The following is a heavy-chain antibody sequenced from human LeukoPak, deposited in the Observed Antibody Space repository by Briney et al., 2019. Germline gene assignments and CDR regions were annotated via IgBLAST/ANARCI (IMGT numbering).Heavy chain of an antibody. Sequence: GGSLRLSCPASGFTFSSYWMHWVRQAPGKGLVWVSRINTDGSSTSYADSVKGRFTISRDNAKNTLYLQMNSLRAEDTAVYYCARESGIAAALDLWGQGTLVTVSS. V-gene: IGHV3-74*01. CDR3: ARESGIAAALDL. D-gene: IGHD6-13*01. CDR1: GFTFSSYW. CDR2: INTDGSST. J-gene: IGHJ5*02.